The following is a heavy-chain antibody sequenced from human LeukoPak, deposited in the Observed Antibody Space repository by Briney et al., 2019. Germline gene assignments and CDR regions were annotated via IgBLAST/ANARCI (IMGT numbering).Heavy chain of an antibody. D-gene: IGHD3-22*01. CDR1: GFTFSSYA. CDR2: ISSSSSYI. CDR3: AKDDNDSSGTFDY. J-gene: IGHJ4*02. V-gene: IGHV3-21*04. Sequence: PGGSLRLSCAASGFTFSSYAMNWVRQAPGKGLEWVSSISSSSSYIYYADSVKDRFTISRDNAKNSLYLQMNSLRAEDTALYYCAKDDNDSSGTFDYWGQGTLVTVSS.